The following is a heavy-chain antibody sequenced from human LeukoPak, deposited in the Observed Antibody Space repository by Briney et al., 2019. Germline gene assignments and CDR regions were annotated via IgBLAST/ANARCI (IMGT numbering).Heavy chain of an antibody. Sequence: GASVKVSCKASGYTFTGYYMHWARQAPGQGLEWMGWISAYNGNTNYAQKFQGRVTITADESTSTAYMELSSLRSEDTAVYYCASAKNDAFDIWGQGTMVTVSS. V-gene: IGHV1-18*04. CDR3: ASAKNDAFDI. CDR1: GYTFTGYY. CDR2: ISAYNGNT. D-gene: IGHD4/OR15-4a*01. J-gene: IGHJ3*02.